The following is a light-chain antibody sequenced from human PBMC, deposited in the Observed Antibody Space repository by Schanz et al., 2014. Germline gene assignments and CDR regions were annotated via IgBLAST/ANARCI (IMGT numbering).Light chain of an antibody. J-gene: IGKJ3*01. V-gene: IGKV3-20*01. Sequence: EIVLTQSPGTLSLSPGETATLSCRASETVNGRFLAWYQQKPGQAPRLLIYNASRRATGIPDRFSGSGSGTDFTLTITRLEPEDFAVYYCQQYGTSPFTFGPGTKVDIK. CDR1: ETVNGRF. CDR2: NAS. CDR3: QQYGTSPFT.